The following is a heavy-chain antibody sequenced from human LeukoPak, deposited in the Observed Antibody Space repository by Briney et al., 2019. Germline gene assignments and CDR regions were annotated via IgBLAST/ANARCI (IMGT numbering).Heavy chain of an antibody. Sequence: PGGSLRLSCAASGFAFSNYAMSWVRQAPGKGLEWVSAISGSGGSTYYADSVEGRFTFSRDNSKNTLYLQMNSLRAEDTAVYYCAKDSSSWFYMDVWGKGTTVTVSS. CDR1: GFAFSNYA. D-gene: IGHD6-13*01. J-gene: IGHJ6*03. CDR2: ISGSGGST. V-gene: IGHV3-23*01. CDR3: AKDSSSWFYMDV.